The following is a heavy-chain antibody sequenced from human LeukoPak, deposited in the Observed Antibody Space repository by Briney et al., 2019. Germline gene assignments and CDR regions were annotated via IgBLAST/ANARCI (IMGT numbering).Heavy chain of an antibody. J-gene: IGHJ4*02. Sequence: PSETLSLTCAVSGGSISSSYWWTWVRQPPGKGLEWIGEIYHSGSTNYNASFKSRVNISVDKSKNQFSLKLSSVTAADTAVYYCARDDEYSGYDYWGQGTLVTVSS. CDR2: IYHSGST. V-gene: IGHV4-4*02. D-gene: IGHD5-12*01. CDR1: GGSISSSYW. CDR3: ARDDEYSGYDY.